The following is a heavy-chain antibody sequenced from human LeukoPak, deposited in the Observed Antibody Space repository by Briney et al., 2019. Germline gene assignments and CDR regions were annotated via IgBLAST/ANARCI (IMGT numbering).Heavy chain of an antibody. CDR1: GCTFSSYA. CDR3: AKESGYSSGFSDS. Sequence: GGSLTLSWAASGCTFSSYAMSWGRQAPGKGLEWVSTVSGSGGSTYYAVSVKGRFTISRDNSKNTLYLQINSLRAEDTAVYYCAKESGYSSGFSDSWGQGTLVTVSS. V-gene: IGHV3-23*01. J-gene: IGHJ4*02. CDR2: VSGSGGST. D-gene: IGHD6-19*01.